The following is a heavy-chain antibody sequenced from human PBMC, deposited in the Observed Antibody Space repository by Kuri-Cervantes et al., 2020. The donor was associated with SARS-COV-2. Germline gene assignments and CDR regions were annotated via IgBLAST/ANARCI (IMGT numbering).Heavy chain of an antibody. CDR2: IDASGKSR. CDR3: STTWDH. Sequence: GESLKISCAVSGLTFSSRSMNWVRQAPGMGLEWVSHIDASGKSRDYIDAVQGQFTISRDNARNSLYLQMNSLTEEDTAVYYCSTTWDHWGQGTLVTVSS. J-gene: IGHJ4*02. D-gene: IGHD1-14*01. CDR1: GLTFSSRS. V-gene: IGHV3-48*02.